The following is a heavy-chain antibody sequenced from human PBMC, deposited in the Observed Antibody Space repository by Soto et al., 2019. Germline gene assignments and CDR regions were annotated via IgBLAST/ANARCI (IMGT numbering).Heavy chain of an antibody. Sequence: VQLLESGGGLVQPGGSLRLSCAASGFTFSSYAMSWVRQAPGKGLEWVSAISGSGGSTYYADSVKGRFTISRDNSKNTLYLQMNSLRAEDTAVYYCAKDSYGSGSYHYYFDYWGQGTLVTVSS. CDR3: AKDSYGSGSYHYYFDY. CDR2: ISGSGGST. V-gene: IGHV3-23*01. J-gene: IGHJ4*02. D-gene: IGHD3-10*01. CDR1: GFTFSSYA.